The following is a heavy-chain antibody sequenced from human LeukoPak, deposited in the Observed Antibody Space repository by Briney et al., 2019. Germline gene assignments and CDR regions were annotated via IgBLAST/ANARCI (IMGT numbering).Heavy chain of an antibody. D-gene: IGHD3-10*01. Sequence: PGGSLRLSCAASGFTFSSYSMNWVRQAPGKGLEWVSSISSSSSYIYYTDSVKGRFIISRDNAKNSLYLQMNSLRAEDTAVYYCARDSGFGELLYSYFDYWGQGTLVTVSS. V-gene: IGHV3-21*01. CDR2: ISSSSSYI. J-gene: IGHJ4*02. CDR3: ARDSGFGELLYSYFDY. CDR1: GFTFSSYS.